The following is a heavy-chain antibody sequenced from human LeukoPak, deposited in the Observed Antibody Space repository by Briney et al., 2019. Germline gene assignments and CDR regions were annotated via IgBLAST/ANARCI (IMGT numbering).Heavy chain of an antibody. J-gene: IGHJ4*02. CDR1: GFTFSSYS. V-gene: IGHV3-21*04. CDR2: ISSSSSYI. Sequence: PGGSLRLSCAASGFTFSSYSMNWVRQAPGKGLEWVSSISSSSSYIYYADSVKGRFTISRDNSKNTLYLQMNSLRAEDTAVYYCAKPGSSGWYYFDYWGQGTLVTVSS. D-gene: IGHD6-19*01. CDR3: AKPGSSGWYYFDY.